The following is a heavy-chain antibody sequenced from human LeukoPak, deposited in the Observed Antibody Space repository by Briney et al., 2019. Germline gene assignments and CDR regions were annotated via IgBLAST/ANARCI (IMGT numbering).Heavy chain of an antibody. Sequence: GGSLRLSCAASGFTFSNYALSWVRQAPGKGLEWVSAISGSGGSTYYADSVKGRFTVSRDNSKNTLYLQMNSLRAEDTAVYYCAKAGALLWFGELSNYFDYWGQGTLVTVSS. J-gene: IGHJ4*02. CDR1: GFTFSNYA. CDR3: AKAGALLWFGELSNYFDY. D-gene: IGHD3-10*01. CDR2: ISGSGGST. V-gene: IGHV3-23*01.